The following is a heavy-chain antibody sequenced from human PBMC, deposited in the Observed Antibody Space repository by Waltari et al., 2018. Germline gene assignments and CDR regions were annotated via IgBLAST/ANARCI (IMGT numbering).Heavy chain of an antibody. CDR2: SSGGGTST. D-gene: IGHD3-10*01. V-gene: IGHV3-23*01. CDR3: TKRGSLYYYGMDV. J-gene: IGHJ6*02. Sequence: GGGLVQPGGSLRLSCEASGFTFNNYAMSWVRQAPGRGLEWVSASSGGGTSTFYADSVKGRFTISRDSSKNTLYLHMNSLRAEDTAIYYCTKRGSLYYYGMDVWGQGTTVTVSS. CDR1: GFTFNNYA.